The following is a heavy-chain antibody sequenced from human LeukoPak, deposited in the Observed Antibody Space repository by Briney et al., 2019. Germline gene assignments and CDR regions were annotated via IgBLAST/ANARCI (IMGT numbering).Heavy chain of an antibody. J-gene: IGHJ6*02. Sequence: GGSLRLSCAASGFTFSPYTMNWVRQAPGKGLEWVSCISKGGTYIYYADSVRGRFTISRDNAKNSLYLQMNSLRAEDTAVYYCAREEDSTTIRSSYGMDVWGQGTTVTVSS. D-gene: IGHD3-3*01. CDR2: ISKGGTYI. CDR1: GFTFSPYT. V-gene: IGHV3-21*01. CDR3: AREEDSTTIRSSYGMDV.